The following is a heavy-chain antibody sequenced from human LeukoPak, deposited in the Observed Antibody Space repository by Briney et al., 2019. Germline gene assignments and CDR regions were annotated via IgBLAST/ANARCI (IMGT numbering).Heavy chain of an antibody. CDR3: ARVSPNTVTTIQYFDY. D-gene: IGHD4-17*01. CDR2: INHSGST. Sequence: SETLSLTCAVYGGSFSGYYWSWIRQPPGKGLEWIGEINHSGSTNYNPSLKSRVTISVDTSKNQFSLKLSSVTAADTAVYYCARVSPNTVTTIQYFDYWGQGTLVTVSS. CDR1: GGSFSGYY. J-gene: IGHJ4*02. V-gene: IGHV4-34*01.